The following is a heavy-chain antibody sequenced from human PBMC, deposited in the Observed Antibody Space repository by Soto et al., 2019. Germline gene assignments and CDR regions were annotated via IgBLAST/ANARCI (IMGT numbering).Heavy chain of an antibody. CDR1: GGPITSHY. Sequence: LSLTCTVSGGPITSHYWSWIRQPPGKRLEWIGCIYYPGSTNYNPSLKSRVTISVDTSTNQFSLKLHSVTAADTAVYYCARDAGSTYDDLWSGPRLGEFDFWGQGTLVTVSS. J-gene: IGHJ4*02. CDR2: IYYPGST. D-gene: IGHD3-3*01. CDR3: ARDAGSTYDDLWSGPRLGEFDF. V-gene: IGHV4-59*11.